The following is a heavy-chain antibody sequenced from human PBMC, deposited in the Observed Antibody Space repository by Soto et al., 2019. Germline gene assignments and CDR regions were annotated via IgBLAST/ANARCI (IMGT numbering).Heavy chain of an antibody. Sequence: SETLSLTCTVSGGSISSYYWSWIRQPPGKGLEWIGYIYYSGSTNYNPSLKSRVTISVDTSKNQFSLKLSSVTAADTAVYYCAREIAVAGTGWFDPWGQGTLVTVSS. D-gene: IGHD6-19*01. J-gene: IGHJ5*02. V-gene: IGHV4-59*01. CDR1: GGSISSYY. CDR2: IYYSGST. CDR3: AREIAVAGTGWFDP.